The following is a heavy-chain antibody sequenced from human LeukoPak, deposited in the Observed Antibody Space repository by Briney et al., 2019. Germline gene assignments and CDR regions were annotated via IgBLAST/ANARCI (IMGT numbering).Heavy chain of an antibody. CDR1: GGSIRSYY. CDR3: ARYDYSSGAFDH. J-gene: IGHJ4*02. CDR2: IYYSGNT. D-gene: IGHD6-19*01. Sequence: SETLSLTCTVSGGSIRSYYWSWIRQPPGKGLEWIGNIYYSGNTNYNPSLKSRVTISVDTSKNQFSLRLSSVTAADTAVYYCARYDYSSGAFDHWGQGAQVTVSS. V-gene: IGHV4-59*08.